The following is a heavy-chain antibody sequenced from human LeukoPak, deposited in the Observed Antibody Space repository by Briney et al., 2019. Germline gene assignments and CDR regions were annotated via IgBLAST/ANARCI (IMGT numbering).Heavy chain of an antibody. V-gene: IGHV4-59*01. CDR1: GGSISSYY. D-gene: IGHD3-22*01. J-gene: IGHJ4*02. Sequence: PSETLSLTCTVSGGSISSYYWSWIRQPPGKGLEWIGYIYYSGSTNYNPSLKSRVTISVGTSKNQFSLKLSSVTAADTAVYYCASNYYDSSGNYWGQGTLVTVSS. CDR2: IYYSGST. CDR3: ASNYYDSSGNY.